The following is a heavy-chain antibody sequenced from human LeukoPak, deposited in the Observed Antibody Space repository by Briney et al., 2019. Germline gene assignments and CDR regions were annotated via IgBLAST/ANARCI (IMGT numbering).Heavy chain of an antibody. J-gene: IGHJ6*03. CDR2: IYYSGST. CDR1: GGSISSSTYY. V-gene: IGHV4-39*01. Sequence: SETLSLTCTVSGGSISSSTYYWGWIRQPPGKGLKWIGSIYYSGSTYYNPSLKSRVTISVDTSKNQFSLKLRSVTAADTAVYYCTRTGGTIGYYYYHMDVWGKGTTVTVSS. CDR3: TRTGGTIGYYYYHMDV. D-gene: IGHD1-7*01.